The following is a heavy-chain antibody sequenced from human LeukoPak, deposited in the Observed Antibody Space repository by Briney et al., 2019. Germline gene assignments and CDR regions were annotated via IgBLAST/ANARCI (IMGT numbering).Heavy chain of an antibody. Sequence: GESLKISCKGSGYSFTSYWIGWVRQMPGKGLEWMGTIYPGDSDTRYSPSFQGQVTISADKSISTAYLQWSSLKASDTAMYYCARHGPRGTSWYYYYMDVWGKGTTVTVSS. CDR3: ARHGPRGTSWYYYYMDV. J-gene: IGHJ6*03. CDR2: IYPGDSDT. D-gene: IGHD2-2*01. V-gene: IGHV5-51*01. CDR1: GYSFTSYW.